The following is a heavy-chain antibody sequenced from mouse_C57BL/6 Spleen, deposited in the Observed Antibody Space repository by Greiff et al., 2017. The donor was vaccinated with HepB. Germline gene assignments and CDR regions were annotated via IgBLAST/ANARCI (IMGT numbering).Heavy chain of an antibody. CDR3: ARGYERNAMDY. V-gene: IGHV1-26*01. Sequence: EVKLQQSGPELVKPGASVKISCKASGYTFTDYYMNWVKQSHGKSLEWIGDINPNNGGTSYNQKFKGKATLTVDKSSSTAYMELRSLTSEDSAVYYCARGYERNAMDYWGQGTSVTVSS. D-gene: IGHD2-3*01. CDR1: GYTFTDYY. CDR2: INPNNGGT. J-gene: IGHJ4*01.